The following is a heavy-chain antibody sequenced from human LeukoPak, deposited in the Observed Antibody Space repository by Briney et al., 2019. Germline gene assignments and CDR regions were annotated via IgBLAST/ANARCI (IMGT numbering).Heavy chain of an antibody. V-gene: IGHV1-2*02. CDR2: INPNSGGT. D-gene: IGHD6-6*01. Sequence: GASVKVSCTASGYTFTGYYMHWVRQAPGQGLEWMGWINPNSGGTDYAQKFQGRVTMTRDTSISTAYMELSRLRSDDTAVYYCAIPDHHQPYSSSSGFDFWGQGTLVTVSP. J-gene: IGHJ4*02. CDR3: AIPDHHQPYSSSSGFDF. CDR1: GYTFTGYY.